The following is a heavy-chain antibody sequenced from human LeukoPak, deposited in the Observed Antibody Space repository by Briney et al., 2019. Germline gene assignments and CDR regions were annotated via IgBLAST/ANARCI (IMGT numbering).Heavy chain of an antibody. J-gene: IGHJ4*02. CDR2: ISGSGGST. D-gene: IGHD2-15*01. V-gene: IGHV3-23*01. CDR3: AKDLSSSSSVVVVAAKHDY. CDR1: GFTFSCYA. Sequence: GGSLRLSCAASGFTFSCYAMSWVRQAPGKGLEWVSAISGSGGSTYYADSVKGRFTISRDNSKNTLYLQMNSLRAEDTAVYYCAKDLSSSSSVVVVAAKHDYWGQGTLVTVSS.